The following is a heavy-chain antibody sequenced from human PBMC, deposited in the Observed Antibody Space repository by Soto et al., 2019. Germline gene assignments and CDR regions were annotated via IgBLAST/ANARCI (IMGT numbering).Heavy chain of an antibody. J-gene: IGHJ6*02. CDR2: ISGYNGNT. CDR1: GYTFTNYG. CDR3: ARDREYYYDSSGNYYYHYGMDV. Sequence: QVQLVESGAEVKKPGASVKVSCKASGYTFTNYGISWVRQAPGQGLEWMGWISGYNGNTKYAQKFQGRVTMTTDTPTNTAYMDLRSLRSDDTAVYYCARDREYYYDSSGNYYYHYGMDVWGQGTTVTVSS. D-gene: IGHD3-22*01. V-gene: IGHV1-18*04.